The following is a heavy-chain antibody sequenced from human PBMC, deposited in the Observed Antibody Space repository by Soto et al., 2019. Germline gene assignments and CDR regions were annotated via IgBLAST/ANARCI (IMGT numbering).Heavy chain of an antibody. CDR1: GGSISSYY. D-gene: IGHD3-9*01. CDR2: IYYSGST. CDR3: ARVKDFDWTSGYYYYMDV. J-gene: IGHJ6*03. V-gene: IGHV4-59*01. Sequence: SETLSLTCTVSGGSISSYYWSWIRQPPGKGLEWIGYIYYSGSTNYNPSLKSRVTISVDTSKNQFSLKLSSVTAADTAVYYCARVKDFDWTSGYYYYMDVWGKGTTVTVSS.